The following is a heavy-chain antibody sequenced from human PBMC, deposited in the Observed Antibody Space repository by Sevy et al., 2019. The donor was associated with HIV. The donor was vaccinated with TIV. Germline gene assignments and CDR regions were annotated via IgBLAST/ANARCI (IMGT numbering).Heavy chain of an antibody. Sequence: SETLSLTCTVSGGSISSSSYYWGWIRQPPGKGLEWIGSIYYSGSTYYNPSLKSRVTISVDTSKNQFSLKLSSVTAADTAVYYCAKHEGHGYSYHYYYGMDVWGQGTTVTVSS. J-gene: IGHJ6*02. D-gene: IGHD3-22*01. CDR2: IYYSGST. V-gene: IGHV4-39*01. CDR3: AKHEGHGYSYHYYYGMDV. CDR1: GGSISSSSYY.